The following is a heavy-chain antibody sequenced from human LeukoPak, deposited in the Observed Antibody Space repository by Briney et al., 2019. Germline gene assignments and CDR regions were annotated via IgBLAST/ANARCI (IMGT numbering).Heavy chain of an antibody. V-gene: IGHV4-39*01. Sequence: PSETLSLTCTVSGGSISSSSYYWAWIRQPPGKGLEWIGSIYYSGSTYYNPSLKSRVTISVDTSKNQFSLKLNSVTAEDTAVYYCARHDWFDPWGQGTLVTVSS. J-gene: IGHJ5*02. CDR3: ARHDWFDP. CDR2: IYYSGST. CDR1: GGSISSSSYY.